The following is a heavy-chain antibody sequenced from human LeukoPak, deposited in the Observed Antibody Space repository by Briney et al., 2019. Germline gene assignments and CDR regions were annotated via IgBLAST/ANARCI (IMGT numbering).Heavy chain of an antibody. J-gene: IGHJ2*01. CDR2: RNPCGGST. CDR3: ARDLRRDVYNRDWYYDL. D-gene: IGHD5-24*01. CDR1: GSTFTSYY. V-gene: IGHV1-46*01. Sequence: ASQKVSCKASGSTFTSYYIRWVRQAPGQRLGWRGKRNPCGGSTTYAQKFQGRVTLTRDTSTSTVSLEVSSLRSEDTAVYFCARDLRRDVYNRDWYYDLWGRGNLVTVSS.